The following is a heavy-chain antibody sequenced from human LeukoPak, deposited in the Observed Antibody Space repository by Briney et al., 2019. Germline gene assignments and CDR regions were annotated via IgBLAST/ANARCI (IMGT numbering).Heavy chain of an antibody. V-gene: IGHV4-39*07. CDR1: GGSISSSSYY. CDR3: ASHFHCSGGSCSSPLDY. J-gene: IGHJ4*02. Sequence: SETLSLTCTVSGGSISSSSYYWGWIRQPPGKGLEWIGSIYYSGSTYYNPSLKSRVTISVDTSKNQFSLKLSSVTAADTAVYYFASHFHCSGGSCSSPLDYWGQGTLVTVSS. D-gene: IGHD2-15*01. CDR2: IYYSGST.